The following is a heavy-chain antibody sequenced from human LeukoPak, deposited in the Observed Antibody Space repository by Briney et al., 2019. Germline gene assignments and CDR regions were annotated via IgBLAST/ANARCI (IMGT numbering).Heavy chain of an antibody. CDR1: GGSISGSSYY. Sequence: SETLSLTCTVSGGSISGSSYYWGWIRQPPGKGLEWIGSIYYSGSTYYNPSLKSRVTISVDTSKNQFSLKLSSVTAADTAVYYCASTQPSLYDILTGRYYYYMDVWGKGTTVTVSS. J-gene: IGHJ6*03. D-gene: IGHD3-9*01. V-gene: IGHV4-39*07. CDR2: IYYSGST. CDR3: ASTQPSLYDILTGRYYYYMDV.